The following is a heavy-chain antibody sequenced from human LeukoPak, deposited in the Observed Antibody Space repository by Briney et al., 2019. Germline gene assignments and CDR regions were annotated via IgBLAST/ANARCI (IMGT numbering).Heavy chain of an antibody. Sequence: ASVKVSCKASGYTFTSYGISWVRQAPGQGLEWMGWISAYNGNTNYAQTLQGRVTMTTDTSTSTAYMELRSLRSDDTAVYYCARADIVVVPADSWFDPWGQGTLVAVSS. CDR2: ISAYNGNT. CDR1: GYTFTSYG. J-gene: IGHJ5*02. V-gene: IGHV1-18*04. CDR3: ARADIVVVPADSWFDP. D-gene: IGHD2-2*01.